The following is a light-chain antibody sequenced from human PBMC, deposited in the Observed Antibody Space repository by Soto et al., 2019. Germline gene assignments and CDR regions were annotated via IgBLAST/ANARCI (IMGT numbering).Light chain of an antibody. CDR2: GAS. V-gene: IGKV3-20*01. J-gene: IGKJ4*01. CDR3: QQFSSYPLT. Sequence: IVLTQSPGTLSLSPGERATPSCRASQSVTTQLAWYQQKPGQAPRLIIHGASSRATGVPDRITGSGSGTDFTLSISRLEPEDFAVYYCQQFSSYPLTFGGGTKVDIK. CDR1: QSVTTQ.